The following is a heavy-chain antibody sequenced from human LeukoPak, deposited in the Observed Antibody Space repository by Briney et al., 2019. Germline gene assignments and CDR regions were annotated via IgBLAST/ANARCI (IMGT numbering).Heavy chain of an antibody. CDR2: ISYDGTNQ. CDR1: GFTFSSYG. V-gene: IGHV3-30*03. Sequence: GRSLRLSCAASGFTFSSYGMQWVRQAPGKGLEWVAVISYDGTNQYYADSVKGRFTISRDNSKNTLYLQMNSLRAEATAVYYCATRSGYSQGRPDYWGQGTLVTISS. D-gene: IGHD5-18*01. J-gene: IGHJ4*02. CDR3: ATRSGYSQGRPDY.